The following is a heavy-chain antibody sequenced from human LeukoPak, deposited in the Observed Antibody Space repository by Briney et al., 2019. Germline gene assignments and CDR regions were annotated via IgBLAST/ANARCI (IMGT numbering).Heavy chain of an antibody. V-gene: IGHV5-51*01. D-gene: IGHD3-10*01. CDR1: GYSFTSYW. J-gene: IGHJ6*02. CDR3: ARHPYYYGSGSYLYGMDV. CDR2: IYPGDSDT. Sequence: GESLQISCKGSGYSFTSYWIGWVRQMPGKGLEWMGIIYPGDSDTRYSPSFQGQVTISADKSISTAYLQWSSLKASDTAMYYCARHPYYYGSGSYLYGMDVWGQGTTVTVSS.